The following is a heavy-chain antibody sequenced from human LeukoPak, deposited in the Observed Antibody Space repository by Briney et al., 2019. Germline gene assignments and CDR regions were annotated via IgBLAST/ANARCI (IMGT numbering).Heavy chain of an antibody. Sequence: PSETLSLTCTVSGGSISSSDYYWAWIRRPPGKGLEWIGSIYYSGTTYYNPSLKSRVTISVDTSKNQFSLKLSSVTAADTAVYYCARRVYGGKPDYWGPGTLVAVSS. CDR3: ARRVYGGKPDY. CDR2: IYYSGTT. D-gene: IGHD4-23*01. CDR1: GGSISSSDYY. J-gene: IGHJ4*02. V-gene: IGHV4-39*01.